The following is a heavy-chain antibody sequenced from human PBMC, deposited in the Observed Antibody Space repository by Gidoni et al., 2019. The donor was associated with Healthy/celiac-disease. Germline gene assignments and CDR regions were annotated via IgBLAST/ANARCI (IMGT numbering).Heavy chain of an antibody. Sequence: QLQLQESGPRLVKPSETLSLSCTVSGDSVSNPAYYWGWVRQPPGKGLEWIGTVYYRGTTYYKPSLKSRVTILVHTSLNQFSLRLSAVTAADTAIYYCARDIRYSSSWSHFDFWGQGTLATVSP. CDR1: GDSVSNPAYY. V-gene: IGHV4-39*07. CDR3: ARDIRYSSSWSHFDF. CDR2: VYYRGTT. D-gene: IGHD6-13*01. J-gene: IGHJ4*02.